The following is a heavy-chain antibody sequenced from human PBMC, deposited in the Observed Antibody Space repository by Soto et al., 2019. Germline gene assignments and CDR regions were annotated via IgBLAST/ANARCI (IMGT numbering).Heavy chain of an antibody. CDR1: GYTFTSYA. CDR2: INAGNGNT. Sequence: ASVKVSCKAPGYTFTSYAMHWVRQAPGQRLEWMGWINAGNGNTKYSQKFQGRVTISRDNAKNTLFLQMNSLRAEDTAVYYCVRDDFGLGLDYWGLGTLVTVS. J-gene: IGHJ4*02. D-gene: IGHD1-26*01. CDR3: VRDDFGLGLDY. V-gene: IGHV1-3*01.